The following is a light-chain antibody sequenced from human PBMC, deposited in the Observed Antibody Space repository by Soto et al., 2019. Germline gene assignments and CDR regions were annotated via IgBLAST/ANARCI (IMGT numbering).Light chain of an antibody. CDR1: QSISSF. CDR3: QQSYSTPPIT. V-gene: IGKV1-39*01. Sequence: DIQMTQSPSSLSASVGDRVTITCRTSQSISSFLNWYQHKPGNAPKLLIYTTSTLRSGVPSRFRGSGSGTHFTLTITNVQPEDFATYYWQQSYSTPPITFGQGTRLDIK. J-gene: IGKJ5*01. CDR2: TTS.